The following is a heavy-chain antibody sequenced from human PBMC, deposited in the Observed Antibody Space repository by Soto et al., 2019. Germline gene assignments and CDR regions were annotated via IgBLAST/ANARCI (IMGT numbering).Heavy chain of an antibody. Sequence: SETLSLTCTVSGGSISSYYWSWIRQPPGKGLEWIGYIYYSGSTNYNPSLKSRVTISVDTSKNQFSLKLSSVTAADTAVYYCARGYDFWSGYSFPNWFDPWGQGTLVTVSS. J-gene: IGHJ5*02. CDR1: GGSISSYY. D-gene: IGHD3-3*01. CDR3: ARGYDFWSGYSFPNWFDP. V-gene: IGHV4-59*01. CDR2: IYYSGST.